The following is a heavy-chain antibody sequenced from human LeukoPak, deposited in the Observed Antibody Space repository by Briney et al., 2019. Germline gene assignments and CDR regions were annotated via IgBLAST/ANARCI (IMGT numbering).Heavy chain of an antibody. CDR3: AKDHSSSWYAEYFQH. Sequence: GGSLRLSCAASGFTFGGYWMSWVRQAPGKGPEWVASIKPVGSEKYYLDSVRGRFTISRDNARNSLYLQMNSLRAEDTAVYYCAKDHSSSWYAEYFQHWGQGTLVTVSS. V-gene: IGHV3-7*03. J-gene: IGHJ1*01. CDR1: GFTFGGYW. CDR2: IKPVGSEK. D-gene: IGHD6-13*01.